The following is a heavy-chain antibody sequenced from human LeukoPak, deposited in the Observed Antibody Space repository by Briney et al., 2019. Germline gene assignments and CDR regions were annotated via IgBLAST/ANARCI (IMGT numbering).Heavy chain of an antibody. J-gene: IGHJ4*02. CDR3: ASLDSSYYYDSSGYYYQPGY. Sequence: SETLSLTCAVYGGSFSGYYWSWIRQPPGKRLEWIGEINHSGSTNYNPSLKSRVTISVDTSKNQFSLKLSSVTAADTAVYYCASLDSSYYYDSSGYYYQPGYWGQGTLVTVSS. CDR1: GGSFSGYY. CDR2: INHSGST. D-gene: IGHD3-22*01. V-gene: IGHV4-34*01.